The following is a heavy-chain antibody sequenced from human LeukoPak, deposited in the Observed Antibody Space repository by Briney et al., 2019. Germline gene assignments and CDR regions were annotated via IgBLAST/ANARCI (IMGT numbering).Heavy chain of an antibody. D-gene: IGHD3-16*02. CDR1: GFTFGDYA. CDR3: VKDRQRVVMGGIIGSYNWFDP. CDR2: ISWNSGSI. J-gene: IGHJ5*02. Sequence: GGSLRLSCAASGFTFGDYAMHWVRHGPGKGLEWVSGISWNSGSIDYAESVKGRFTISRDNAKRSLYLQMSSLRMEDTAFYYCVKDRQRVVMGGIIGSYNWFDPWGQGILVTVSS. V-gene: IGHV3-9*01.